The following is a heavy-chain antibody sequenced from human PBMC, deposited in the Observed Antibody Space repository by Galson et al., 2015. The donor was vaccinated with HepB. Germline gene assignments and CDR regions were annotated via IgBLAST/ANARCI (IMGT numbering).Heavy chain of an antibody. D-gene: IGHD2-8*02. CDR3: AKGGNTGVAAFDI. CDR2: ISWGSGTI. CDR1: GFTFSDYA. V-gene: IGHV3-9*01. Sequence: SLRLSCAASGFTFSDYAMHWVRQAPGKGLEWVSGISWGSGTIDYAGSVKGRFTISRDNAKNSLYLQMNSLRPEDTALYFCAKGGNTGVAAFDIWGQGTMVIVSS. J-gene: IGHJ3*02.